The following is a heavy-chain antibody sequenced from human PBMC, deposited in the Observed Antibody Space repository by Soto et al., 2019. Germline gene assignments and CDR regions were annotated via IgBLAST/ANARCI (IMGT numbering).Heavy chain of an antibody. V-gene: IGHV4-59*01. CDR3: ARAPGGVAGLLDAFDI. Sequence: SETLSLTCTVSCGSISSYYWSWIRQPPGKGLEWIGYIYYSGSTNYNPSLKSRVTISVDTSKNQFSLKLSSVTAADTAVYYCARAPGGVAGLLDAFDIWGQGTMVTVSS. D-gene: IGHD6-19*01. CDR1: CGSISSYY. CDR2: IYYSGST. J-gene: IGHJ3*02.